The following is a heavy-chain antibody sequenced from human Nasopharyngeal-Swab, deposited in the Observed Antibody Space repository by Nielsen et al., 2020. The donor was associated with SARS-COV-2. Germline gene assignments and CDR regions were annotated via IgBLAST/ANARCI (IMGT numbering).Heavy chain of an antibody. CDR3: AKGSLGIVGAMGRLDY. Sequence: GGSLRLSCAASGFTFSSYGMHWVRQAPGKGLEWVAVIWYDGSNKYYADSVKGRFTISRDNSKNTLYLQMNSLRAEDTAVYYCAKGSLGIVGAMGRLDYWGQGTLVTVSS. D-gene: IGHD1-26*01. J-gene: IGHJ4*02. V-gene: IGHV3-33*06. CDR1: GFTFSSYG. CDR2: IWYDGSNK.